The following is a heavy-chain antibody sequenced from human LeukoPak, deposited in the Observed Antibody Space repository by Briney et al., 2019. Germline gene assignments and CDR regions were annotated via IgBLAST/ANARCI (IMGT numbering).Heavy chain of an antibody. CDR2: IYTSGST. D-gene: IGHD2-2*01. Sequence: PSETLSLTCTVSGGSISSYYWSWIRQPAGKGLEWIGRIYTSGSTNYNPSLKSRVTMSVDTSKNQFSLKLSSVTAADTAVYYCAREDIVVVPAAIALAFDIWGQGTMVTVSS. J-gene: IGHJ3*02. CDR1: GGSISSYY. CDR3: AREDIVVVPAAIALAFDI. V-gene: IGHV4-4*07.